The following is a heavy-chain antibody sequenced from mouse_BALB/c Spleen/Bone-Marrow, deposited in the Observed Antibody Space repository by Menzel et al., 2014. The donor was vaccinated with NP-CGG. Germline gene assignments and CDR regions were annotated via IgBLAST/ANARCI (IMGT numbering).Heavy chain of an antibody. J-gene: IGHJ3*01. CDR2: INVNGDTT. D-gene: IGHD2-4*01. V-gene: IGHV5-6-3*01. CDR3: AGGYDYSSWFAY. Sequence: EVQVVESGGGLVQPGGSLKLSCAASGFTFSSYGMSWVRQTPDKRLEMIATINVNGDTTYHPDSVKGRFTISRDNVKNTLYLRMSSLKSEDTAMYYCAGGYDYSSWFAYWGQGTLVTVSA. CDR1: GFTFSSYG.